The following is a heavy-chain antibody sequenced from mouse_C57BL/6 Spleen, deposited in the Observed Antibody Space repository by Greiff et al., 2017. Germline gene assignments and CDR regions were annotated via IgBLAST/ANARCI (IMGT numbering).Heavy chain of an antibody. CDR3: ASKEVNPLAY. CDR1: GYTFTSYT. J-gene: IGHJ3*01. Sequence: QVQLQQSGAELARPGASVKMSCKASGYTFTSYTMHWVKQRPGQGLEWIGYINPSSGYTKYNQKFKDKATLTADKSSSTAYLQLSSLTSEDSAVYYCASKEVNPLAYWGQGTLVTVSA. V-gene: IGHV1-4*01. CDR2: INPSSGYT.